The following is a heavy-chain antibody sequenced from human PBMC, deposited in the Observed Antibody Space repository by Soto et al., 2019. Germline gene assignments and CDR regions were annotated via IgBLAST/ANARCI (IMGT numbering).Heavy chain of an antibody. CDR2: IRYDGTEK. D-gene: IGHD1-26*01. CDR3: ARDFTQVGPLDF. Sequence: WGSLVLSCAASVFIFSIFSLHWGRPAPVKGLEWVAVIRYDGTEKYNGDSVKGRFTISRDNSKNTVYLEMTSLKAEDTAVYYCARDFTQVGPLDFWGQGTLVTVSS. CDR1: VFIFSIFS. J-gene: IGHJ4*02. V-gene: IGHV3-33*01.